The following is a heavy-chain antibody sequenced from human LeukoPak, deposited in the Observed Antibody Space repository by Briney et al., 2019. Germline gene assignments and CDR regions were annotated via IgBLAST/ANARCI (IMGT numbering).Heavy chain of an antibody. CDR1: GFTFSDYY. V-gene: IGHV3-11*01. Sequence: GGSLRLSCAASGFTFSDYYMSWIRPAPGKGLEWVSYISSSGSTIYYADSVKGRFTLSRDNAKNSLYLQMNSLRAEDTAVYYCARDRGYCSSTSCYRILYYYGMDVWCEGTTVTVSS. CDR3: ARDRGYCSSTSCYRILYYYGMDV. J-gene: IGHJ6*04. D-gene: IGHD2-2*01. CDR2: ISSSGSTI.